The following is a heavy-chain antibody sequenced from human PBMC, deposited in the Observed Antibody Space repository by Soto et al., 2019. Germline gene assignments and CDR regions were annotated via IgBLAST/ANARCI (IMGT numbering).Heavy chain of an antibody. CDR1: GFTFSSYA. CDR2: ISYDGSNK. V-gene: IGHV3-30-3*01. CDR3: ARESPYDYGDYGGYGMDV. J-gene: IGHJ6*02. Sequence: QVQLVESGGGVVQPGRSLRLSCAASGFTFSSYAMHWVRQAPGKGLEWVAVISYDGSNKYYADSVKGRFTISRDNSKNTLYLQMNSLRAEDTAVYYCARESPYDYGDYGGYGMDVWGQGTTVTVSS. D-gene: IGHD4-17*01.